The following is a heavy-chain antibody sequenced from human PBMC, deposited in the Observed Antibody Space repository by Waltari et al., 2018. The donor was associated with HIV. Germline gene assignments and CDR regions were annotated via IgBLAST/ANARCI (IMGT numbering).Heavy chain of an antibody. CDR1: GGTFSSYT. J-gene: IGHJ4*02. V-gene: IGHV1-69*08. CDR3: ARDKVYSSGCFDY. CDR2: IIPILGIA. D-gene: IGHD6-19*01. Sequence: QVQLVQSGAEVKKPGSSVKVSCKASGGTFSSYTISWVRQAPGQGLGWMGRIIPILGIANYAQKFQGRVTITADKSTSTAYMELSSLRSEDTAVYYCARDKVYSSGCFDYWGQGTLVTVSS.